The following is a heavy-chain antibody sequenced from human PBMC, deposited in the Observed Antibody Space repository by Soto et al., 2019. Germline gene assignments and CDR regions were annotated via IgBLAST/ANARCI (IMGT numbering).Heavy chain of an antibody. CDR2: IYWDDDK. Sequence: QITLKESGPTLVKPTQTLTLTCTFSRFSLSTSGVGVGWIRQPPGKALEWLALIYWDDDKRYSPSLKSRLTITKDTSKNQVVLTMTNMDPVDTATYYCARTIVVVPAAMPRFDYWGQGTLVTVSS. V-gene: IGHV2-5*02. CDR3: ARTIVVVPAAMPRFDY. D-gene: IGHD2-2*01. CDR1: RFSLSTSGVG. J-gene: IGHJ4*02.